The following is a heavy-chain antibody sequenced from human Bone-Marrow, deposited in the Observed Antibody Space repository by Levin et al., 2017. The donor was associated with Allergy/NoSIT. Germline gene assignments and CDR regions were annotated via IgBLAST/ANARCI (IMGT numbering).Heavy chain of an antibody. V-gene: IGHV1-18*01. CDR3: ARSGDPLTYYDSSGYY. CDR2: ISAYNGNT. D-gene: IGHD3-22*01. Sequence: ASVKVSCKASGYTFTSYGISWVRQAPGQGLEWMGWISAYNGNTNYAQKLQGRVTMTTDTSTSTAYMELRSLRSDDTAVYYCARSGDPLTYYDSSGYYWGQGTLVTVSS. J-gene: IGHJ4*02. CDR1: GYTFTSYG.